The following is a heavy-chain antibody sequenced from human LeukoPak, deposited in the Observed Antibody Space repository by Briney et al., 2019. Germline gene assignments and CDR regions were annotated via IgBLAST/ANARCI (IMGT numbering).Heavy chain of an antibody. J-gene: IGHJ3*02. CDR1: GFTVSSYY. V-gene: IGHV3-23*01. CDR2: ISGSGGST. D-gene: IGHD6-13*01. CDR3: ARAAYSSSWGGFAFDI. Sequence: GGSLRLSCAASGFTVSSYYMSWVRQAPGKGLEWVSAISGSGGSTYYADSVKGRFTISRDNSKNTLYLQMNSLRPEDTALYYCARAAYSSSWGGFAFDIWGQGTMVTVSS.